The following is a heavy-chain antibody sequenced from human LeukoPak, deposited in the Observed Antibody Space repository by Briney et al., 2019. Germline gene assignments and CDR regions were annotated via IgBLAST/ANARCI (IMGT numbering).Heavy chain of an antibody. V-gene: IGHV3-7*04. CDR3: VRDRGFSYGIDF. D-gene: IGHD5-18*01. CDR1: GFTFSDYW. Sequence: PGGFLRLSCAASGFTFSDYWMSWVRQAPGKGLEWVANIQQDGSEKYYVDSVKGRFTISRDNAKKSLFLQVSSLRGEDTAVYYCVRDRGFSYGIDFWGQGTLVTVSS. CDR2: IQQDGSEK. J-gene: IGHJ4*02.